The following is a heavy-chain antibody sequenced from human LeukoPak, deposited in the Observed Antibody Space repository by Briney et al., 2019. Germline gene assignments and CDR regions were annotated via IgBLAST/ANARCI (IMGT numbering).Heavy chain of an antibody. Sequence: GGSLRLSCAASGFTFSSYAMSWVRQAPGKGLEWVAVISYDGSNKYYADSVKGRFTISRDNSKNTLYLQMNSLRAEDTAVYYCASSYDSSGYRDYWGQGTLVTVSS. J-gene: IGHJ4*02. D-gene: IGHD3-22*01. CDR1: GFTFSSYA. CDR3: ASSYDSSGYRDY. V-gene: IGHV3-30-3*01. CDR2: ISYDGSNK.